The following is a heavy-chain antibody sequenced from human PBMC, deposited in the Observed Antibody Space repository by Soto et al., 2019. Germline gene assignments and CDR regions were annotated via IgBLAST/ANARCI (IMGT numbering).Heavy chain of an antibody. CDR2: IYYSGST. CDR3: ATLPLVVAFGVYYYYYYMDV. Sequence: SETLSLTCTVSGGSISSSSYYWGWIRQPPGKGLEWIGSIYYSGSTYYNPSLKSRVTISVDTSKNQFSLKLSSVTAADTAVYYCATLPLVVAFGVYYYYYYMDVWGKGTTVTVSS. D-gene: IGHD2-15*01. J-gene: IGHJ6*03. V-gene: IGHV4-39*01. CDR1: GGSISSSSYY.